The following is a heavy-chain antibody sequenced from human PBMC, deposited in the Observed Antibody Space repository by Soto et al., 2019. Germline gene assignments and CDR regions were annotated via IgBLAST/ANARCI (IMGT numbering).Heavy chain of an antibody. Sequence: VGSLRLSCAASGFTFSSYGVRWVRQAPGKGLEWVAVIWYDGSNKYYADSVKGRFTISRDNSKNTLYLQMNSLRAEDTGVYYCARDSLLVAGSFYDWGQGTLVTVSS. D-gene: IGHD6-19*01. V-gene: IGHV3-33*01. CDR1: GFTFSSYG. J-gene: IGHJ4*02. CDR2: IWYDGSNK. CDR3: ARDSLLVAGSFYD.